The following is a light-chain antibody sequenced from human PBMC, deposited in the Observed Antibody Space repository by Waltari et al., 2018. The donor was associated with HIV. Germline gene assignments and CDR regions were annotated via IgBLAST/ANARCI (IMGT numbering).Light chain of an antibody. CDR1: SRTIASDY. CDR3: QSYDDSNVV. Sequence: NFMLAQPHSLSESPGTTVTISCTHSSRTIASDYVQWYQQRPGSSPTAVIYEDNQRPSGGPDRFSGSIDSSSNSASLTISGLKTEDEADYYCQSYDDSNVVFGGGTKLTVL. J-gene: IGLJ2*01. CDR2: EDN. V-gene: IGLV6-57*01.